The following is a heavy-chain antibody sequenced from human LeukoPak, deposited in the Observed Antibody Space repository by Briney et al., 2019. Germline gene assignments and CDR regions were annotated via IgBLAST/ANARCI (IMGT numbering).Heavy chain of an antibody. CDR3: ARVPYPSSFTVAPFDY. Sequence: ASVKVSCKASGYTFTSYAMHWVRQAPGQRLEWMGWINAGNGNTKYSQKFQGRVTITRDTSASTAYTELSSLRSEDTAVYYCARVPYPSSFTVAPFDYWGQGTLVTVSS. CDR2: INAGNGNT. D-gene: IGHD6-19*01. V-gene: IGHV1-3*01. J-gene: IGHJ4*02. CDR1: GYTFTSYA.